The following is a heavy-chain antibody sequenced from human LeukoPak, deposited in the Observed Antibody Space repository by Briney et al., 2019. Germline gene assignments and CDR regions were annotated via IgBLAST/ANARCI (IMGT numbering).Heavy chain of an antibody. CDR3: ARDEYSVGMDV. Sequence: PWGSLRLSCVASGFTFSNYDMHWVRQSIGKGLEWVSEIGTAADTYYSGSVKGRFTISRDNAKNTLYLQMNSLSAGDTAVYYCARDEYSVGMDVWGQGTTVIVSS. CDR1: GFTFSNYD. J-gene: IGHJ6*02. CDR2: IGTAADT. D-gene: IGHD5/OR15-5a*01. V-gene: IGHV3-13*04.